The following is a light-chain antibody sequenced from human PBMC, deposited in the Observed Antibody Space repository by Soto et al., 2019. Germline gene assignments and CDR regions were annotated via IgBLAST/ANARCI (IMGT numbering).Light chain of an antibody. CDR3: QQYGSSPWT. J-gene: IGKJ1*01. Sequence: ETVLTQSPGTLSLSPGETATLSCSASQTIRSNYLAWYRQTPGQAPRLLIYGASNRATGIADRFSGSGSGTDFTLIISRLEPEDFALYYCQQYGSSPWTFGQGTEVEIK. CDR2: GAS. V-gene: IGKV3-20*01. CDR1: QTIRSNY.